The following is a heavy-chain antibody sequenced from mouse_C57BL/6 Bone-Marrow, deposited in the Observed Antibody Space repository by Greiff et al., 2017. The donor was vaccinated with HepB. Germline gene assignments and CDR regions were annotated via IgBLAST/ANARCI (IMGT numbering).Heavy chain of an antibody. CDR3: ARSEYYDAWFAY. CDR2: IYPRSGNT. V-gene: IGHV1-81*01. D-gene: IGHD1-1*01. Sequence: QVQLQQSGAELARPGASVKLSCKASGYTFTSYGISWVKQRTGQGLEWIGEIYPRSGNTSYNEKFKGKATLTADKSSSTAYMELRSLTSEDSAVYFCARSEYYDAWFAYWGQGTLVTVSA. J-gene: IGHJ3*01. CDR1: GYTFTSYG.